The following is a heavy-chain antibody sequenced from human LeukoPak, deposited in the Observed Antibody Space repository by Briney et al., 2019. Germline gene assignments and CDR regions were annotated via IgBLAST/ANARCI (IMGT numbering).Heavy chain of an antibody. Sequence: GESLKISCKGSGYSFTSYWIGWVRQMPGKGLEWMGIIYPGDSDTRYSPSFQGQVTISADKSISTAYLQWSSLKASDTAMYYCAIVVVVAATTGWFDPWGQGTLVTVSS. CDR1: GYSFTSYW. CDR2: IYPGDSDT. J-gene: IGHJ5*02. D-gene: IGHD2-15*01. CDR3: AIVVVVAATTGWFDP. V-gene: IGHV5-51*01.